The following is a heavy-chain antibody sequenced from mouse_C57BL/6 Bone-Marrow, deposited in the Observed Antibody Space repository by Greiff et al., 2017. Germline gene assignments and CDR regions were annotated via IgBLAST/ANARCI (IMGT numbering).Heavy chain of an antibody. J-gene: IGHJ2*01. D-gene: IGHD2-1*01. CDR3: ARPDGNYPDGY. CDR2: INSDGGST. CDR1: EYEFPSHD. Sequence: DVQLQESGGGLVQPGASLKLSCESNEYEFPSHDMSWVRKTPEKRLELVAAINSDGGSTYYPDTMERRFIISRDNAKKTLYLQMSRLRSEDTALYYCARPDGNYPDGYWGQGTTLTVSS. V-gene: IGHV5-2*01.